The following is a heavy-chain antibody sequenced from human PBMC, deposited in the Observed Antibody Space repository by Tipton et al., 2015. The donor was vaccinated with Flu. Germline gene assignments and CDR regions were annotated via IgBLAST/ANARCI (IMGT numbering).Heavy chain of an antibody. CDR1: GYTFTGYY. V-gene: IGHV1-18*04. CDR2: ISAYNGNT. D-gene: IGHD3-10*01. CDR3: ARGVYYMDV. Sequence: QSGPEVKKPGASVKVSCKASGYTFTGYYMHWVRRAPGQGLERMGWISAYNGNTNYAQKLQGRVTMTTDTSTSTAYMELRSLRSDDTAVYYCARGVYYMDVWGKGTTVTVSS. J-gene: IGHJ6*03.